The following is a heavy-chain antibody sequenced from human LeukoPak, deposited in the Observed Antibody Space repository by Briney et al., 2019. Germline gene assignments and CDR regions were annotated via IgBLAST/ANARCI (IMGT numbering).Heavy chain of an antibody. CDR3: ARVTTMIVVVHRGDAFDI. Sequence: ASVKVSCKASGYTFTSYGISWVRQAPGQGLEWMGWISAYNGNTNYAQKLQGRVTMTTDTSTSTAYMELGSLRSDDTAVYYCARVTTMIVVVHRGDAFDIWGQGTMVTVSS. J-gene: IGHJ3*02. D-gene: IGHD3-22*01. CDR1: GYTFTSYG. CDR2: ISAYNGNT. V-gene: IGHV1-18*01.